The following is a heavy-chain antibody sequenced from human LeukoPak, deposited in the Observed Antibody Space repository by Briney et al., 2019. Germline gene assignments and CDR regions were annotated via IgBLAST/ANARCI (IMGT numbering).Heavy chain of an antibody. D-gene: IGHD6-13*01. J-gene: IGHJ6*02. CDR3: ARLAGADYYFGMDV. CDR1: GGSISSGGYS. Sequence: SETLSLTCAVSGGSISSGGYSWSWIRQPPGKGLEWIGSIYYSGSTYYSPSLKSRVTISVDTSKNQFSLKLSSVTAADTAVYYCARLAGADYYFGMDVWGQGTTVTVSS. V-gene: IGHV4-39*01. CDR2: IYYSGST.